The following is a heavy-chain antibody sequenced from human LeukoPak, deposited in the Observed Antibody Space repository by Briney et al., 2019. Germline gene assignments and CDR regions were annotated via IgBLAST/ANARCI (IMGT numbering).Heavy chain of an antibody. CDR1: GFTFSSYA. D-gene: IGHD4-11*01. CDR3: ARRLTTRSQRSYYYYYYMDV. V-gene: IGHV3-30*04. Sequence: GGSLRLSCAASGFTFSSYAMHWVRQAPGKGLEWVAVISYDGSNKYYADSVKGRFTISRDNSKNTLYLQMNSLRAEDTAVYYCARRLTTRSQRSYYYYYYMDVWGKGTTVTVSS. CDR2: ISYDGSNK. J-gene: IGHJ6*03.